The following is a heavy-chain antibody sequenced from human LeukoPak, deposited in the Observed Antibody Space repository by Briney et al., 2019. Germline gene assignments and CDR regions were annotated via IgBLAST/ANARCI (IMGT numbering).Heavy chain of an antibody. CDR2: ISWNSDII. D-gene: IGHD3-22*01. Sequence: PGRSLRLSCAATGFTFDDYAMHWVRQAPGKGLEWVSGISWNSDIIGYADSAKGRFTISRDNAKNSLYLQMNSLRAEDTAFYYCAKDLRYFDTSGSPFDYWGQGTLVTVSS. CDR3: AKDLRYFDTSGSPFDY. V-gene: IGHV3-9*01. CDR1: GFTFDDYA. J-gene: IGHJ4*02.